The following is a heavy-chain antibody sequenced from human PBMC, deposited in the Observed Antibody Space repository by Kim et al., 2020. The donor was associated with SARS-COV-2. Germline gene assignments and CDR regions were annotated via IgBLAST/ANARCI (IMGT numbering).Heavy chain of an antibody. CDR2: INPSGGST. J-gene: IGHJ4*02. Sequence: ASVKVSCKASGYTFTSYYMHWVRQAPGQGLEWMGIINPSGGSTSYAQKFQGRVTMTRDTSTSTVYMELSSLRSEDTAVYYCARELYVLSSGYYYFDYWGQGTLVTVSS. V-gene: IGHV1-46*01. D-gene: IGHD3-22*01. CDR1: GYTFTSYY. CDR3: ARELYVLSSGYYYFDY.